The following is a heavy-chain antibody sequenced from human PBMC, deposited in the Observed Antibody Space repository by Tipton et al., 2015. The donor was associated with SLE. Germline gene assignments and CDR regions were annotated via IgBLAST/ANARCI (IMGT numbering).Heavy chain of an antibody. J-gene: IGHJ4*02. V-gene: IGHV4-61*09. Sequence: LRLSCTVSGGSISSGSYYWSWIRQPAGKGLEWIGYIYISGSTNYNPSLKSRVTISVDTSKNQFSLKLSSVTAADTAVYYCARDRVTMIVAFDYWGQGTLVTVSS. CDR3: ARDRVTMIVAFDY. D-gene: IGHD3-22*01. CDR2: IYISGST. CDR1: GGSISSGSYY.